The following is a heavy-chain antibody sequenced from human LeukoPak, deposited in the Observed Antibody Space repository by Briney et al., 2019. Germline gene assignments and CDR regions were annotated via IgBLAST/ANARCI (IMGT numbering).Heavy chain of an antibody. Sequence: GGSLRLSCAASGFTFSNYAMSWVRQAPGKGLEWVSAISGSGVSTYYADSVKGRFTISRDTSKNTLYLQMNSLRAEDTAVYYCIGYSSSWYGGYWGQGTLVTVSS. CDR2: ISGSGVST. J-gene: IGHJ4*02. D-gene: IGHD6-13*01. CDR1: GFTFSNYA. V-gene: IGHV3-23*01. CDR3: IGYSSSWYGGY.